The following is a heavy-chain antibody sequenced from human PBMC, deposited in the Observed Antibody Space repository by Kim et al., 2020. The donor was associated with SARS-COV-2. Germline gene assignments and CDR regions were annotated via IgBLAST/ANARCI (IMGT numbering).Heavy chain of an antibody. D-gene: IGHD2-15*01. CDR3: ARGRVGYCSGGSCPPYYF. CDR2: INHSGST. V-gene: IGHV4-34*01. J-gene: IGHJ4*01. CDR1: GGSFSGYY. Sequence: SETLSLTCAVYGGSFSGYYWSWIRQPPGKGLEWIGEINHSGSTNYNPSLKSRVTISVDTSKNQFSLKLSSVTAADTAVYYCARGRVGYCSGGSCPPYYF.